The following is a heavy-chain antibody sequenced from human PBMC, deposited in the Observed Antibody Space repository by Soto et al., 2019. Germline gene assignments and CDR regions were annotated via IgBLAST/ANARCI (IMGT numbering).Heavy chain of an antibody. V-gene: IGHV4-39*01. D-gene: IGHD2-15*01. CDR3: ARIERYCSGGGCYHDAFDI. Sequence: QLQLQESGPGLVKPSETLSLTCTVSGGSISSSTYYWGWIRQPPGKGLEWIGSIFYSGSIYYNPSLKSRVTKSVDTSKNQFSLKLSSVTAADTAVYYCARIERYCSGGGCYHDAFDIWGQGTMVTVSS. CDR1: GGSISSSTYY. J-gene: IGHJ3*02. CDR2: IFYSGSI.